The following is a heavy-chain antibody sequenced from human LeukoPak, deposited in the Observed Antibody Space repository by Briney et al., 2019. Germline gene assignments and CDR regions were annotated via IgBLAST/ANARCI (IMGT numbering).Heavy chain of an antibody. J-gene: IGHJ4*02. Sequence: GGSLRLSCAASGFTFSSYSMNWVRQAPGKGLEWVSSISSSSSYIYYADSVKGRFTISRDNAKNSLYLQMNSLRAEDTAVYYCARDLGTFGGVIVDYWGQGTLVTVSS. V-gene: IGHV3-21*01. CDR2: ISSSSSYI. CDR3: ARDLGTFGGVIVDY. CDR1: GFTFSSYS. D-gene: IGHD3-16*02.